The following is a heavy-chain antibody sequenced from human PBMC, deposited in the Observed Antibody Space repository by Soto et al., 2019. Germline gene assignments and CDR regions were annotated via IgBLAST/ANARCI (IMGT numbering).Heavy chain of an antibody. CDR3: ARGADPSYFDV. D-gene: IGHD6-25*01. CDR2: LNTYNGNT. Sequence: QVQLVQSGAEVKKPGASLRVSCKASGYTFSNYGISWVRQAPGQGLEWMGWLNTYNGNTNFAVKFQGRVTMTTDTSTRTAYMDLRSLTSDETAVYYCARGADPSYFDVWGQGTLVTVSS. CDR1: GYTFSNYG. V-gene: IGHV1-18*01. J-gene: IGHJ4*02.